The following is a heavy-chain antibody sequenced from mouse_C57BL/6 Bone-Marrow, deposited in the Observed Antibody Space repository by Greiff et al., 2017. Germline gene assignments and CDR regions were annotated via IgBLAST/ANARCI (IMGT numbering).Heavy chain of an antibody. CDR1: GYTFTSYW. Sequence: QVQLQQPGAELVMPGASVKLSCKASGYTFTSYWMHWVKQRPGQGLEWIGEIDPSDSYTNYNQKFKGKSTLTVDKSSSTAYVQLSSLTSEDSAVYYCASSLYDGYYGWFAYWGQGTLVTVSA. V-gene: IGHV1-69*01. CDR2: IDPSDSYT. D-gene: IGHD2-3*01. CDR3: ASSLYDGYYGWFAY. J-gene: IGHJ3*01.